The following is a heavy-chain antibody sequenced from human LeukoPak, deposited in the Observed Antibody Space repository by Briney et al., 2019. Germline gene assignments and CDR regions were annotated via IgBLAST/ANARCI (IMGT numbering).Heavy chain of an antibody. J-gene: IGHJ5*02. CDR1: GYTFIDYD. D-gene: IGHD3-10*01. Sequence: GASVKVSCKTSGYTFIDYDNNWVRQATAQGLEWLGWMKLNSGNTGYAQKFHARVTMTRDTSITTAYMELRSLGSDDTAVYYYVTLMVRGVIGPWAQGKGVTVTA. CDR3: VTLMVRGVIGP. CDR2: MKLNSGNT. V-gene: IGHV1-8*01.